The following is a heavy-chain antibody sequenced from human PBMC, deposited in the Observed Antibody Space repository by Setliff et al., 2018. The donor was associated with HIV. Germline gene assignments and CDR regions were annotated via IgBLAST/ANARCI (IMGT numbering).Heavy chain of an antibody. CDR1: GYTFLTYG. Sequence: GASVKVSCKASGYTFLTYGIPWVRQAPGHGLEWMGWISPYNGHTNYAQNCQGRVTMTTDTSTSRADMELRSLRSDDTAAYFCARLGSGGSDSYYYAMDVWGQGTTVTVSS. D-gene: IGHD6-19*01. CDR2: ISPYNGHT. CDR3: ARLGSGGSDSYYYAMDV. V-gene: IGHV1-18*01. J-gene: IGHJ6*02.